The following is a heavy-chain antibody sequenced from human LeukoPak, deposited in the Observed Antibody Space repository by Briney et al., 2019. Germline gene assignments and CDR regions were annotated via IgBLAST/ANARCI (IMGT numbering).Heavy chain of an antibody. CDR2: MYNSGST. CDR3: ARARVVGATTPFDY. D-gene: IGHD1-26*01. V-gene: IGHV4-59*08. Sequence: SETLSLTCTVSGGSISGSYWSWIRQPPGKGLEWIAYMYNSGSTNYNPPLKSRVTISVDTSKNQFSLNLSSVTAADTAVYYCARARVVGATTPFDYWGQGTLVTVSS. CDR1: GGSISGSY. J-gene: IGHJ4*02.